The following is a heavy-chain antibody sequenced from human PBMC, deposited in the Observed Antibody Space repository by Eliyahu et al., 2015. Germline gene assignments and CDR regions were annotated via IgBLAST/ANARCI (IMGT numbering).Heavy chain of an antibody. CDR2: MHYAGNS. Sequence: QLHLQASSPGLVKPSXTLTLTXTVSGXPIXSRLXYWAWIRQPPGKGLEYIGSMHYAGNSXYNPSLKSRLTISLDASKGHFSLSLSSLTAADTAVYYCATHGGDGQYSANFAYWGQGTLVTVSS. V-gene: IGHV4-39*01. J-gene: IGHJ4*02. CDR1: GXPIXSRLXY. D-gene: IGHD5-24*01. CDR3: ATHGGDGQYSANFAY.